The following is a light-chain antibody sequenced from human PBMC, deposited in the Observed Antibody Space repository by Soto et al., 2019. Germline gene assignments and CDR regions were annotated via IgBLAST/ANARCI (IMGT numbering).Light chain of an antibody. CDR1: QGISSY. J-gene: IGKJ3*01. CDR2: AAS. V-gene: IGKV1-9*01. CDR3: QQLNSYPFT. Sequence: IQLTQSPASLSASVGDRGTITCRARQGISSYLAWYQQKPGKDPKLLSYAASTLQSGVPSMFRGSGSGTDFTLTISSLQPEDFATYYCQQLNSYPFTCGPGTKVDI.